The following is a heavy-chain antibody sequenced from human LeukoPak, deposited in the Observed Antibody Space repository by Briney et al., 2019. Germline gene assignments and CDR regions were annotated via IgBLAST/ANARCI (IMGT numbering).Heavy chain of an antibody. V-gene: IGHV1-69*04. CDR2: IIPILGIA. CDR3: ARARGAAHNWFDP. J-gene: IGHJ5*02. CDR1: GGTFSSYA. Sequence: SVTVSCKASGGTFSSYAISWVRQAPGQGLEWMGRIIPILGIANYAQKFQGRVTITADKSTSTAYMELSSLRSEDTAVYYSARARGAAHNWFDPWGQGTLVTVSS. D-gene: IGHD1-26*01.